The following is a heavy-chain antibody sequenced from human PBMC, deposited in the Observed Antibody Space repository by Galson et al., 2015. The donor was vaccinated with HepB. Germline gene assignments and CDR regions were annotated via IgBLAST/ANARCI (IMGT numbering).Heavy chain of an antibody. J-gene: IGHJ4*02. CDR1: GYTFSDYD. CDR2: RNPNSGNT. Sequence: SVKVSCKASGYTFSDYDIVWVRQAAGQGLGWMGWRNPNSGNTGYAQKFRGRVSMTGDSSISTSYMELSGLGSDDTAVYYCARATRVQLLSDFWGQGTLVTVSS. V-gene: IGHV1-8*01. CDR3: ARATRVQLLSDF. D-gene: IGHD3-10*01.